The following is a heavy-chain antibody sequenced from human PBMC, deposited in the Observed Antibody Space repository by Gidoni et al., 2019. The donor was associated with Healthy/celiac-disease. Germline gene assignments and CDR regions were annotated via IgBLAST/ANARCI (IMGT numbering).Heavy chain of an antibody. CDR1: GFTFSSYA. CDR2: ISGSGGST. CDR3: AKGYDSSGYYYEDAFDI. D-gene: IGHD3-22*01. Sequence: EVQLVESGGGLVQPGGSLRLSCAASGFTFSSYAMSWVRQAPGKGLEWVSAISGSGGSTYYADSVKGRFTISRDNSNNTLYLQMNSLRAEDTAVYYCAKGYDSSGYYYEDAFDIWGQGTMVTVSS. J-gene: IGHJ3*02. V-gene: IGHV3-23*04.